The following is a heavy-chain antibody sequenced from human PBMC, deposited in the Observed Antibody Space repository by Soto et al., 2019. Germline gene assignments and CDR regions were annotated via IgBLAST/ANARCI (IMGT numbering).Heavy chain of an antibody. CDR2: LYGDGSNK. CDR3: VRGDNGNFKMVY. D-gene: IGHD3-10*01. J-gene: IGHJ4*02. Sequence: GGSLRLSCAASGFTFSSYWMHWVRQAPGKGLVWVSRLYGDGSNKAYADSVEGRFTISRDNAKNTLYLQMNSLRPEDTAVYYCVRGDNGNFKMVYWGQGTLVTVSS. V-gene: IGHV3-74*01. CDR1: GFTFSSYW.